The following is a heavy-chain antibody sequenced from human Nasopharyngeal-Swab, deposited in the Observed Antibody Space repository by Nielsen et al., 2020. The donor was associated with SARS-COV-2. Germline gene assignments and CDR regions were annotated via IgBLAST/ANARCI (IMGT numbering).Heavy chain of an antibody. J-gene: IGHJ6*02. CDR2: ISWNRGSI. D-gene: IGHD2-2*01. Sequence: WIRQPPGKGLEWVSGISWNRGSIGYADSVKGRFTISRDSAKNSLYLQMNSLRAEDTALYYCAKDISPVVPYGMDVWGQGTTVTVSS. CDR3: AKDISPVVPYGMDV. V-gene: IGHV3-9*01.